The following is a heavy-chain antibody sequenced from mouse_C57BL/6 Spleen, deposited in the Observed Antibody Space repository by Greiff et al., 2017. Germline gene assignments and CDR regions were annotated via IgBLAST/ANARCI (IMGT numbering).Heavy chain of an antibody. Sequence: QVQLQQSGAELVRPGTSVKVSCKASGYAFTNYLIEWVKQRPGQGLEWIGVINPGSGGTNYNEKFKGKATLTADKSSSTAYMQLSSLTSEDSAVYFCARESYGWYFDVWGTGTTVTVSS. V-gene: IGHV1-54*01. D-gene: IGHD1-1*01. CDR1: GYAFTNYL. CDR3: ARESYGWYFDV. J-gene: IGHJ1*03. CDR2: INPGSGGT.